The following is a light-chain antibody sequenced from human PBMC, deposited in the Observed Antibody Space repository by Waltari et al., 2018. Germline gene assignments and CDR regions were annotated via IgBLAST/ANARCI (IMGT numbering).Light chain of an antibody. V-gene: IGKV1-6*01. CDR1: QDIRND. Sequence: AIQMTPSPSSLSASVGDRITITCRASQDIRNDVGWYQQKPGEAPKLLIYAASILQSGVPSNFSGSGSGTDFTLTISSLQPEDFATYYCLQDYNYPRTFGQGTKVEIK. CDR3: LQDYNYPRT. CDR2: AAS. J-gene: IGKJ1*01.